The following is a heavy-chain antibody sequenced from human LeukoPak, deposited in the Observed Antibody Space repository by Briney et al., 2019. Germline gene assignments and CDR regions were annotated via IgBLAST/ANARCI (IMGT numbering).Heavy chain of an antibody. J-gene: IGHJ6*03. V-gene: IGHV3-23*01. CDR3: AKNGDRGAYCTGGTCYPYFYYYMDV. D-gene: IGHD2-15*01. CDR2: ISSTGGTT. CDR1: GFTFSSYG. Sequence: GGSLRLSCAASGFTFSSYGMSWVRQAPGKGLEWVSAISSTGGTTYYADSVKGRFTISRDNSKNTLYLQMNSLRAEDTAIYYCAKNGDRGAYCTGGTCYPYFYYYMDVWGKGTTVTI.